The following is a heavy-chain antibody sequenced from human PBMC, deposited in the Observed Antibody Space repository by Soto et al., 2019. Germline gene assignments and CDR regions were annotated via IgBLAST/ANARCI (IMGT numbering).Heavy chain of an antibody. CDR3: TKELQRRLNV. J-gene: IGHJ6*02. D-gene: IGHD1-7*01. Sequence: QVQLVQSGAEVKQPGASVKVSCKASGYTFSVYHLHWVRKAPGQGLEWMGWVYPSSGSTSYAQSFEGRVTMTRDTSINTAYMELSRPTSEDTAVYYCTKELQRRLNVWGQGTTFIVSS. V-gene: IGHV1-2*02. CDR2: VYPSSGST. CDR1: GYTFSVYH.